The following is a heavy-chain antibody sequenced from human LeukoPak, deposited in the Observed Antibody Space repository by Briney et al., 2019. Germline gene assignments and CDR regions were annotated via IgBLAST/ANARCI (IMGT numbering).Heavy chain of an antibody. CDR1: GGSISSYY. D-gene: IGHD1-26*01. J-gene: IGHJ4*02. V-gene: IGHV4-59*01. Sequence: PSETLSLTCTVSGGSISSYYWSWIRQPPGKGLEWIGYIQNRGSTNYNPSLKSRVTLSVDTSKNQFSLKLSSVTAADTAVYYCARGSYSVDYWGQGTLVTVSS. CDR3: ARGSYSVDY. CDR2: IQNRGST.